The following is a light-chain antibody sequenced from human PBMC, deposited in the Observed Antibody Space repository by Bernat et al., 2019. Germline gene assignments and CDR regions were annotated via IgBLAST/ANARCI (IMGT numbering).Light chain of an antibody. Sequence: QSALTQPASVSGSPGQSITISCTGSSSDVGSYNLVSWYQHHPGKAPKLMIYEVSKRPSGVSNRFSGSKSGNTASLTISVLQAEGEADYYCCSYADSRKVFGTVTKVTVL. CDR1: SSDVGSYNL. CDR2: EVS. CDR3: CSYADSRKV. J-gene: IGLJ1*01. V-gene: IGLV2-23*02.